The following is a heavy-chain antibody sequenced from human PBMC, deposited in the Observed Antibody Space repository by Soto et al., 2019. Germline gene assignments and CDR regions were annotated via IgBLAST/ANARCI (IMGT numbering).Heavy chain of an antibody. Sequence: QVQLVQSGAEVKKPGSSVKVSCKASGGTFSSYAISWVRQAPGQGLEWMGGIIPIFGTANYAQKFQGRVTITADESTSTAYMELSSLRSEDTAVYYFATSTPCSGGSCYHVYYYYGMDVWGQGTTVTVSS. V-gene: IGHV1-69*01. CDR2: IIPIFGTA. CDR3: ATSTPCSGGSCYHVYYYYGMDV. D-gene: IGHD2-15*01. CDR1: GGTFSSYA. J-gene: IGHJ6*02.